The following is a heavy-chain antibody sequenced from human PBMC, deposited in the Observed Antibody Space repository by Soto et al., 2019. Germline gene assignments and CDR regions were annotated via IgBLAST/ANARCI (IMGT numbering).Heavy chain of an antibody. CDR3: ARNSGRNWFDP. Sequence: SATLSLTCTVSGGSISSGGYYWSWIRQHPGKGLEWIGYIYYSGSTYYNPSLKSRVTISVDTSKNHFSLKLSSVTAADTAVYYCARNSGRNWFDPWGQGTLVTVSS. J-gene: IGHJ5*02. CDR2: IYYSGST. D-gene: IGHD1-7*01. V-gene: IGHV4-31*03. CDR1: GGSISSGGYY.